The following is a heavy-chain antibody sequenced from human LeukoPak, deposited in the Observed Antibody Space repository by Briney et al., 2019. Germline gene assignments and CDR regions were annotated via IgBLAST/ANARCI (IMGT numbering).Heavy chain of an antibody. CDR2: VSYSGSS. D-gene: IGHD4-17*01. J-gene: IGHJ4*02. V-gene: IGHV4-59*01. CDR3: ARVGDGDYGYFFDS. CDR1: GGSISGYY. Sequence: SETLSLTCTVSGGSISGYYWTWIRQPPGKGPEWIGYVSYSGSSNYNPSLKRRVTILLDTSKNQFSLKLSSVTAADAAVYYCARVGDGDYGYFFDSWGQGTLVTVSS.